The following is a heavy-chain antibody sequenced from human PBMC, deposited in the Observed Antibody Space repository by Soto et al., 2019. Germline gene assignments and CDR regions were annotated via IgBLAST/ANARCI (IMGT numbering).Heavy chain of an antibody. CDR1: GYTFTNYG. J-gene: IGHJ4*02. CDR2: ISAYNGNT. Sequence: GASVKVSCKASGYTFTNYGFSWVRQAPGQGLEWMGWISAYNGNTNYAQKLQGRVTMTTDTSTSTAYMELRSLRSDDTAVYYCARLGSSGWYDYFEYWGQGTLVTVSS. V-gene: IGHV1-18*01. D-gene: IGHD6-19*01. CDR3: ARLGSSGWYDYFEY.